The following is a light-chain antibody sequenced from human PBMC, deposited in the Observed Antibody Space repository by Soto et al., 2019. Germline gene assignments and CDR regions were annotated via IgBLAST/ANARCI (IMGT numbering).Light chain of an antibody. Sequence: EIVMTQSPATLSVSPGERATLSCRASQRIDTGLAWYQQRPGQAPRLLIYDASNRATGIPARFSGSGSGTDFTLTISSLEPEDFAVYYCQQYNNWPYTFGQGTKVDIK. J-gene: IGKJ2*01. CDR3: QQYNNWPYT. CDR1: QRIDTG. V-gene: IGKV3D-15*01. CDR2: DAS.